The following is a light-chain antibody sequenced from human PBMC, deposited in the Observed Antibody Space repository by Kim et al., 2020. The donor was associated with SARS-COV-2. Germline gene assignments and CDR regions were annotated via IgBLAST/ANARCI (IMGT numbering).Light chain of an antibody. V-gene: IGKV3-15*01. CDR3: QQYDKWPLT. CDR1: QSANSN. J-gene: IGKJ4*01. CDR2: GAS. Sequence: VSPGERATLSCRASQSANSNLAWYQQKPGPAPRLLIYGASTRATDIPARFSGSGSGTDFTLTISCLQSEDFAVYYCQQYDKWPLTFGGGTKVDIK.